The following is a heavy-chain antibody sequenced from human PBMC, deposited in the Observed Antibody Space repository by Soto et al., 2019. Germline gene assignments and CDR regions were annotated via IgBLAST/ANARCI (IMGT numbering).Heavy chain of an antibody. CDR2: ISGSGGST. CDR1: GFTFSSYA. V-gene: IGHV3-23*01. D-gene: IGHD4-17*01. J-gene: IGHJ6*04. CDR3: AKVALTENYGEYEDV. Sequence: PGGSLRLSCAASGFTFSSYAMSWVRQAPGKGLEWVSAISGSGGSTYYADSVKGRCTISRDNSKNTLYLQMNSMRAEDTAVYYCAKVALTENYGEYEDVWGKGTTVTVSS.